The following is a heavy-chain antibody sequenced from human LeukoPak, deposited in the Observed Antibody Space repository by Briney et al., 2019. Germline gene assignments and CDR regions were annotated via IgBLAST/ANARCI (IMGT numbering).Heavy chain of an antibody. CDR2: ISGSGGST. CDR1: GFTFSSSYA. D-gene: IGHD6-19*01. J-gene: IGHJ4*02. Sequence: GGSLRLSCAASGFTFSSSYAMSWVRQAPGKGLEWVSAISGSGGSTYYADSVKGRFTISRDNAKNSLYLQMNSLRAEDTAVYYCARGRSGWIDYWGQGTLVTVSS. CDR3: ARGRSGWIDY. V-gene: IGHV3-23*01.